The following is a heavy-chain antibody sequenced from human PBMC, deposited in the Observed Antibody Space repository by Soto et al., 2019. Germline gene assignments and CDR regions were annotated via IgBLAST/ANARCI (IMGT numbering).Heavy chain of an antibody. CDR1: GLDVSRGGSY. V-gene: IGHV4-31*03. D-gene: IGHD1-26*01. CDR3: ARSVVGAQSQTEQ. CDR2: IYYTGET. Sequence: QVQLQESGPSLVRPSQTLSLTCSVSGLDVSRGGSYWGWIRQLPGKGLEWIGDIYYTGETFFNPSLESRVSISPVTSKSQCSLKLRSVTAADTAVYYCARSVVGAQSQTEQWGQGPLVSVSS. J-gene: IGHJ4*02.